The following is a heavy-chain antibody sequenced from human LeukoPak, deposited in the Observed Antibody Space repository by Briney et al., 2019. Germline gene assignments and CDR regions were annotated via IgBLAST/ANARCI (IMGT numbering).Heavy chain of an antibody. D-gene: IGHD3-10*01. V-gene: IGHV3-11*05. CDR3: ARATYYYGSGSSPLANAFDI. CDR1: GFTFSDYY. CDR2: ISSSSSYT. Sequence: GGSLRLSCAASGFTFSDYYMSWIRQAPGKGLEWISYISSSSSYTNYADSVKGRFTISRDNAKNSPYLQMNSLRAEDTALYYCARATYYYGSGSSPLANAFDIWGQGTRVTVSS. J-gene: IGHJ3*02.